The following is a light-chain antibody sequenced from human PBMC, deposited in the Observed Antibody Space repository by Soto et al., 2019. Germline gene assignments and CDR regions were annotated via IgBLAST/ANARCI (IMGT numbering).Light chain of an antibody. CDR1: ISDVGSYNY. CDR3: TSKTTTNTWV. Sequence: QSALTQPASVSGSPGQSITISCTGTISDVGSYNYVSWYQQYPGKAPKLIIYEVSNRPSGVSNRFSGSKSGNTASLTISGLQAEDEADYYCTSKTTTNTWVFGGGTKLTVL. V-gene: IGLV2-14*01. CDR2: EVS. J-gene: IGLJ3*02.